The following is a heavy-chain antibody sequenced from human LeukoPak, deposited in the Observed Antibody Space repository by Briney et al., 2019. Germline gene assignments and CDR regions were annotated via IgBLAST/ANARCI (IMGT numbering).Heavy chain of an antibody. CDR2: INPNSGAT. V-gene: IGHV1-2*02. CDR1: GYTFTDYY. CDR3: ARQADNNWFDS. D-gene: IGHD2-15*01. J-gene: IGHJ5*01. Sequence: ASVKVSCKASGYTFTDYYLHWVRQAPGQGLEWVGWINPNSGATRYAQNFQGRVTMTRDTSVSTAYMELSRLRSDDTAVFYCARQADNNWFDSWGRGTLVTVSS.